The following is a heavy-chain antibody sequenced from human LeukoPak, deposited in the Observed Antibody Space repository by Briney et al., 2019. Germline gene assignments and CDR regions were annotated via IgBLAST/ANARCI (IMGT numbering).Heavy chain of an antibody. J-gene: IGHJ6*02. CDR1: GFTFSTYA. Sequence: GGSLRLSCAASGFTFSTYAMSWVRQAPGKGLEWVSAISISGGSTYYAESVKGRFTISRDNSRNTLYLQMNSLRAEDTAVYYCASDNGSGTPQYSYYYGMDVWGQGSTVTVSS. CDR2: ISISGGST. D-gene: IGHD3-10*01. V-gene: IGHV3-23*01. CDR3: ASDNGSGTPQYSYYYGMDV.